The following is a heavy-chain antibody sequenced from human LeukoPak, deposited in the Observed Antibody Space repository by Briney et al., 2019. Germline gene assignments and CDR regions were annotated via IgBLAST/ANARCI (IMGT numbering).Heavy chain of an antibody. CDR1: GFTFSSYW. CDR2: INSDGSST. Sequence: PGGSLRLSCAASGFTFSSYWMHWVRQASGKGLVWVSRINSDGSSTSYADSVKGRFTISRDNAKNTLYLQMNSLRAEDTAVYYCAREGYYGSGSYYSADAFDIWGQGTMVTVSS. J-gene: IGHJ3*02. CDR3: AREGYYGSGSYYSADAFDI. D-gene: IGHD3-10*01. V-gene: IGHV3-74*01.